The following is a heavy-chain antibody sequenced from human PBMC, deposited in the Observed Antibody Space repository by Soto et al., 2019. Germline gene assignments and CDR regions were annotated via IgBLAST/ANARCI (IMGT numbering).Heavy chain of an antibody. CDR2: IDPSDSYT. CDR1: GYSFTSYW. Sequence: HGESLKISCKGSGYSFTSYWISWVRQMPVKGLEWMGRIDPSDSYTNYSPSFQGHVTISADTSISTAYLQWSSLKASDTAMYYCWCQGHGFAIFGVVSEEDAFDIWGQGIMVTVSS. D-gene: IGHD3-3*01. J-gene: IGHJ3*02. V-gene: IGHV5-10-1*01. CDR3: WCQGHGFAIFGVVSEEDAFDI.